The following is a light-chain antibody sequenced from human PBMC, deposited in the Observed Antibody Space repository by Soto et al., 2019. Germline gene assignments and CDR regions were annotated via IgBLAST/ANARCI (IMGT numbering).Light chain of an antibody. CDR2: GVS. V-gene: IGKV3-20*01. CDR3: QQYGDSAIT. CDR1: QSVSSAY. Sequence: EIGLTQSPGTLSLSPGERATLSSRASQSVSSAYSAWYQQNPGQAPRLLIYGVSTRATGIADRFSGSGSGTDFTLTISRLEPEDFAVYYCQQYGDSAITFGQGTRLEI. J-gene: IGKJ5*01.